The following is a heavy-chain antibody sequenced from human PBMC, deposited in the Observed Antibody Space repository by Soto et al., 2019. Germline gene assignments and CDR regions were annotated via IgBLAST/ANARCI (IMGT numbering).Heavy chain of an antibody. Sequence: SDTLSLTCAVSGYSISSGYYWGWIRQPPGKGLEWIGSIYHSGSTYYNPSLKSRVTISVDTSKNQFSLKLSSVTAADTAVYYCARLLGSSGWTGGNWFDPWGQGTLVTVSS. D-gene: IGHD6-19*01. CDR2: IYHSGST. CDR1: GYSISSGYY. J-gene: IGHJ5*02. CDR3: ARLLGSSGWTGGNWFDP. V-gene: IGHV4-38-2*01.